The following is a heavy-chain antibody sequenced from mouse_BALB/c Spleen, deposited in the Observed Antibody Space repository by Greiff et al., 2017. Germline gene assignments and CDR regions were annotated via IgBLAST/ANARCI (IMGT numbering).Heavy chain of an antibody. CDR2: MDPANGNT. CDR3: ASCGGCGVAWFAY. CDR1: GFTITDAY. V-gene: IGHV14-3*02. J-gene: IGHJ3*01. D-gene: IGHD1-1*02. Sequence: VQLQQSGAELVKPGASVKLSCTASGFTITDAYMRYVKQQPVRDLPGIRRMDPANGNTKYDPTFQGKATITADTSSNTAYPQLSRLTSEDTAVYSGASCGGCGVAWFAYWGQGTLVTVSA.